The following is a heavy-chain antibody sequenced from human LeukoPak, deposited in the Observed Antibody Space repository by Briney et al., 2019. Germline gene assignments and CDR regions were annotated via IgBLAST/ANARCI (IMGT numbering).Heavy chain of an antibody. V-gene: IGHV3-48*01. CDR1: GFTFSSYS. D-gene: IGHD6-19*01. CDR3: ARDHSITMAGY. Sequence: GGSLRLSCAASGFTFSSYSMNWVRQAPGKGLEWVSYISSSSSTIYYADSVKGRFTISRDNSKNTLYLQMNSLRAEDTAIYYCARDHSITMAGYWGQGTLVTVSS. J-gene: IGHJ4*02. CDR2: ISSSSSTI.